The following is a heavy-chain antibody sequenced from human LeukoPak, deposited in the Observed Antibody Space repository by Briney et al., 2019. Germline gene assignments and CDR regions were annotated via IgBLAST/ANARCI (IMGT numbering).Heavy chain of an antibody. Sequence: TGGSLRLSCAASGFTFSSYNMNWVRQAPGKGLEWVSFISSSAGTIYYADSVKGRFTISKDNAKNSLYLQMNSLRVEDTAVYYCARDLTLSYWGQGTLVTVSS. J-gene: IGHJ4*02. V-gene: IGHV3-48*01. D-gene: IGHD1-14*01. CDR3: ARDLTLSY. CDR1: GFTFSSYN. CDR2: ISSSAGTI.